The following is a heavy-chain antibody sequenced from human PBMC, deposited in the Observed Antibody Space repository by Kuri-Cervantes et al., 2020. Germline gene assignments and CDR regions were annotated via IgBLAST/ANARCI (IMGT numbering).Heavy chain of an antibody. CDR1: GFTFSDYY. CDR2: ISSSSSTI. Sequence: GESLKISCAASGFTFSDYYMSWIRQAPGKGLEWVSYISSSSSTIYYADSVKGRFTISRDNAKNSLYLQMNSLRDEDTAVYYCARGAYCSGGSCYSRDYYGMDVWGQGTTVTVSS. CDR3: ARGAYCSGGSCYSRDYYGMDV. V-gene: IGHV3-11*04. D-gene: IGHD2-15*01. J-gene: IGHJ6*02.